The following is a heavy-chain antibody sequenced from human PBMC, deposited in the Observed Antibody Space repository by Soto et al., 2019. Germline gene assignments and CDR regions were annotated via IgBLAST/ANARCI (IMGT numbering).Heavy chain of an antibody. V-gene: IGHV3-48*03. CDR2: ISDGGTTI. D-gene: IGHD2-8*02. J-gene: IGHJ3*01. Sequence: EAELVESGGGLVQPGGSLTLSCAASGFIFNDYEVDWVRQAPGRGPEWISYISDGGTTIYYAASVKGRFTISRDDAKKSLYLHMNNLRVDDTAIYFCVKEYCTGGTCFDAFDLWGQGTVVTVSS. CDR3: VKEYCTGGTCFDAFDL. CDR1: GFIFNDYE.